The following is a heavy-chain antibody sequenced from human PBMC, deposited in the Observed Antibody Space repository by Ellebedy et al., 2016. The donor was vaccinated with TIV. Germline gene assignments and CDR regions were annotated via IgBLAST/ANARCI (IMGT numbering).Heavy chain of an antibody. Sequence: PGGSLRLSCVVSGFTFSSYSMNWVRQAPGKGLEWVSSITESGGNTYYADSVKGRFTISRDTSKDTLFLQMNSLRAEDTAIYFCARDPVGVGPAFDVWGQGTMVTVSS. CDR2: ITESGGNT. CDR1: GFTFSSYS. D-gene: IGHD4-23*01. V-gene: IGHV3-23*01. CDR3: ARDPVGVGPAFDV. J-gene: IGHJ3*01.